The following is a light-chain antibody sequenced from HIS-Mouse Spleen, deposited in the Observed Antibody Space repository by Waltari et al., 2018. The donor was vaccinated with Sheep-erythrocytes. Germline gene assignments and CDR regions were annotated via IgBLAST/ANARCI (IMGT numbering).Light chain of an antibody. CDR3: QQYYSTPLT. Sequence: DIVMTQSPDSLAVSLGERATINCKSSQSVLYSSNNKNYLAWYQQNPGQPPKLPMYWASTRESGVPDRFSGSGSGTDFTLTISSLQAEDVAVYYCQQYYSTPLTFGGGTKVEIK. CDR2: WAS. J-gene: IGKJ4*01. CDR1: QSVLYSSNNKNY. V-gene: IGKV4-1*01.